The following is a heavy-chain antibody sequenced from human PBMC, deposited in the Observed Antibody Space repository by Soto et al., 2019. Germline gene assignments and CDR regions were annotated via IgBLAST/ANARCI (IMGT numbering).Heavy chain of an antibody. CDR3: ARRFSGTGRYFDY. D-gene: IGHD1-1*01. CDR1: GGSFSGYY. V-gene: IGHV4-34*01. Sequence: PSETLSLTCAVYGGSFSGYYWSWIRQPPGKGLEWIGELNRSRSTNYNPSLKSRVTISVDTSKNQFSLKLSSVTAADTAVYYCARRFSGTGRYFDYWGQGTLVTVSS. J-gene: IGHJ4*02. CDR2: LNRSRST.